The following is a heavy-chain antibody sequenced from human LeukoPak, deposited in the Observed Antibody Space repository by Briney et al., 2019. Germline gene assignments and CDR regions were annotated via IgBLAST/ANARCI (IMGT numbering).Heavy chain of an antibody. V-gene: IGHV3-11*01. CDR1: GFTFVDYY. CDR3: ARHRAVSALDY. Sequence: GGSLRRSCAASGFTFVDYYMNWVREAPGKGLEWISYISNSEVTIYYADSVKGRFTISRDNAKNSLYLQMNSLRAEDTAVYYCARHRAVSALDYWGQGTLVTVSS. D-gene: IGHD5/OR15-5a*01. CDR2: ISNSEVTI. J-gene: IGHJ4*02.